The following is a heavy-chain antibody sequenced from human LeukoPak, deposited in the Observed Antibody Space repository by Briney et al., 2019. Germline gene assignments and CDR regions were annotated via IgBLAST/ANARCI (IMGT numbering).Heavy chain of an antibody. CDR2: INPNSGGT. J-gene: IGHJ4*02. CDR1: GYTFTGYY. CDR3: ARDPPWGLTGTRGDDX. V-gene: IGHV1-2*02. D-gene: IGHD1-7*01. Sequence: ASVKVSCKASGYTFTGYYMHWVRQAPGQGLEWMGWINPNSGGTNYARKFQGRVTMTRDTSISTAYMELSRLRSDDTAVYYCARDPPWGLTGTRGDDXWGQGTLVTV.